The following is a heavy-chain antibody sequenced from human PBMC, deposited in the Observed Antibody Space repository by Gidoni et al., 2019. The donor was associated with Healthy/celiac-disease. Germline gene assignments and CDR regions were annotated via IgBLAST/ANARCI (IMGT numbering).Heavy chain of an antibody. V-gene: IGHV1-2*02. CDR3: ARGNDFWSGSYGMDV. J-gene: IGHJ6*02. D-gene: IGHD3-3*01. CDR1: GYTVTGYY. CDR2: INPNSGGT. Sequence: QVQLVPSGAEVTKPAASVLVSCTSSGYTVTGYYMHWVRRAPGQGLEWMGWINPNSGGTNYAQKFQGRVTMTRDTSISTAYMELSRLRSDDTAVYYCARGNDFWSGSYGMDVWGQGTTVTVSS.